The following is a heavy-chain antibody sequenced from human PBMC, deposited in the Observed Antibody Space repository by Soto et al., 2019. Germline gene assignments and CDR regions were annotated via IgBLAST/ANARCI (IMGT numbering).Heavy chain of an antibody. D-gene: IGHD3-10*01. CDR2: IYYNGTT. CDR3: VRPLSSGRYYGKDV. Sequence: PGGSLRLSCAASGLTVGDNYMSWVRQAPGMGLEWVSAIYYNGTTYYADSVKGRFTISRGTSKNTLSLQMDSLRVEDTAVYYCVRPLSSGRYYGKDVWGQGTTVTVSS. V-gene: IGHV3-53*01. J-gene: IGHJ6*02. CDR1: GLTVGDNY.